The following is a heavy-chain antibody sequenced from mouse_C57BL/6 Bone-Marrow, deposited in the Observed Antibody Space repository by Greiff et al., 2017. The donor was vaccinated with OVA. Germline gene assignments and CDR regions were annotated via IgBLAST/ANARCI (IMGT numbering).Heavy chain of an antibody. V-gene: IGHV1-69*01. CDR3: ARDTVVSRGWFAY. Sequence: QVQLQQPGAELVMPGASVKLSCKASGYTFTSYWMHWVKQRPGQGLEWIGEIDPSDSYTNYNQKFKGKSTLTVDKSSSTAYMQLSSLTSEDSAVYYCARDTVVSRGWFAYWGQGTLVTVAA. D-gene: IGHD1-1*01. J-gene: IGHJ3*01. CDR1: GYTFTSYW. CDR2: IDPSDSYT.